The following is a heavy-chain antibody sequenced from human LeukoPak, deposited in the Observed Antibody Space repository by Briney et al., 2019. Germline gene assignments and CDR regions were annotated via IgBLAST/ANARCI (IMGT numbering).Heavy chain of an antibody. D-gene: IGHD2-2*01. CDR1: GFTFRSYS. CDR3: ARDGEGAVVPAAIGWYFDL. V-gene: IGHV3-21*01. Sequence: GGPLRLSCAASGFTFRSYSLNWVRQAPGKGLEWVSSISSSSRYIYYADSVNGRFTTSRHNAKDSLYLKINSLGAEDTGVYYCARDGEGAVVPAAIGWYFDLWGRGTLVTVSS. CDR2: ISSSSRYI. J-gene: IGHJ2*01.